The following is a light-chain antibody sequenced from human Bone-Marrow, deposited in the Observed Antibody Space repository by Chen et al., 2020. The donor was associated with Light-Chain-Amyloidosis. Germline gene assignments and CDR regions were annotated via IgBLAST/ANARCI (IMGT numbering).Light chain of an antibody. J-gene: IGKJ4*01. V-gene: IGKV3-20*01. CDR3: QQYGSSQLT. Sequence: DIVLTQSPGTLLLSPGESATLSCRASQSVSSSYLAWYQQKPGQAHRLLSYGASSRATGIPDRFSGSGSGTDFTLTISRLEPEDLAVYYCQQYGSSQLTFGGGTKVEIK. CDR1: QSVSSSY. CDR2: GAS.